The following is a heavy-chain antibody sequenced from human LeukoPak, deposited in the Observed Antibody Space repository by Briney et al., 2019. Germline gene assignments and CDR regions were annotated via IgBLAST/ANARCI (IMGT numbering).Heavy chain of an antibody. CDR1: GFTFSTFG. Sequence: GGSLRLSCAASGFTFSTFGMHWVRQAPGKGLEWVAVISYDGSNKYYADSVKGRFTISRDNSKNTLYLQMNSLRAEDTAVYYCAKDLGKIYMEQPDYWGQGTLVTVSS. J-gene: IGHJ4*02. D-gene: IGHD3-16*01. CDR3: AKDLGKIYMEQPDY. CDR2: ISYDGSNK. V-gene: IGHV3-30*18.